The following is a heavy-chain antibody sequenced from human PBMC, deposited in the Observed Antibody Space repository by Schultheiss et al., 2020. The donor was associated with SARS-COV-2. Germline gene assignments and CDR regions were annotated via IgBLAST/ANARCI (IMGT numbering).Heavy chain of an antibody. CDR2: IYTSGST. CDR3: ARVSLRGSDY. J-gene: IGHJ4*02. CDR1: GGSISDYY. Sequence: SQTLSLTCTVSGGSISDYYWSWIRQPPGKGLEWIGRIYTSGSTNYNPSLKSRVTISVDTSKNQFSLKLSSVTAADTAVYYCARVSLRGSDYWGQGTLVTVSS. D-gene: IGHD3-10*01. V-gene: IGHV4-4*07.